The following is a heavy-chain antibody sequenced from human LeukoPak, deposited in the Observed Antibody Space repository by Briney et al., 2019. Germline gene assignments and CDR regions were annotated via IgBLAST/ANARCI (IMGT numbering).Heavy chain of an antibody. CDR3: ARGSYDGGSGWGRFDY. D-gene: IGHD6-19*01. V-gene: IGHV4-30-2*01. CDR2: IYHSGST. Sequence: SQTLSLTCAVSGGSISSGGYSWSWIRQPPGKGLEWIGYIYHSGSTYYNPSLKSRVTISVDRSKNQFSLKLSSVTAADTAVYFCARGSYDGGSGWGRFDYWGQGSLVTVSS. J-gene: IGHJ4*02. CDR1: GGSISSGGYS.